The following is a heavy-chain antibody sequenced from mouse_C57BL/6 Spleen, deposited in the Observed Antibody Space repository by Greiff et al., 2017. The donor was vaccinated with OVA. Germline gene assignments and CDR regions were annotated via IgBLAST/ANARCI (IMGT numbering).Heavy chain of an antibody. J-gene: IGHJ4*01. V-gene: IGHV1-15*01. CDR3: TRWGFPLMDY. CDR2: IDPETGGT. Sequence: QVQLKQSGAELVRPGASVTLSCKASGYTFTDYEMHWVKQSPVHGLEWIGAIDPETGGTAYNQKFKGKAILTADKSSSTAYMELRSLTSEDSAVYYCTRWGFPLMDYWGQGTSVTVSS. CDR1: GYTFTDYE.